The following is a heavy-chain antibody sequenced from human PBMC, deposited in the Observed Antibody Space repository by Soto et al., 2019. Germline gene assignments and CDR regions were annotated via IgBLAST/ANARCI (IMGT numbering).Heavy chain of an antibody. D-gene: IGHD4-17*01. CDR3: ARGHEYGGNSDAFDI. V-gene: IGHV1-69*14. CDR1: GGTISTAS. CDR2: ILSVFGTA. J-gene: IGHJ3*02. Sequence: QFHLVQSASEVKKPGSSVKGSCKASGGTISTASINWLRQAPGQRPEWMGNILSVFGTADCAQKFRDRVTITADKSTNTAYMELRSLFSEDAAVYYCARGHEYGGNSDAFDIWGQGTVGTVSS.